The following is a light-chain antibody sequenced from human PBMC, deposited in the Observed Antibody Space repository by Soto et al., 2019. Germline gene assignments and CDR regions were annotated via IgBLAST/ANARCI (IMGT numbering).Light chain of an antibody. V-gene: IGLV2-14*01. J-gene: IGLJ1*01. CDR2: DVS. CDR1: SSDFDSYNY. CDR3: SSYTSSSTPYV. Sequence: QSVLTQPASVSGSPGQWITISCTGTSSDFDSYNYVSWYQQHPGKAPKLMIYDVSNRPSGVSNRFSGSKSGNTASLTISGLQAEDEADYYCSSYTSSSTPYVFGTGTKVTVL.